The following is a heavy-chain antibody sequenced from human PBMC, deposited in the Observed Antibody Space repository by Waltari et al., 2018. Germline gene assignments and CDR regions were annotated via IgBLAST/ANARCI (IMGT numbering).Heavy chain of an antibody. J-gene: IGHJ3*02. CDR3: ARGYGSGSYRGAFNI. Sequence: QVQLQQSGPGLVKPSQTLSLTCAISGDSVSSNSVPWNWIRPSPSSGLEWLGRTYYRSKWNNDYAISVKSRITINPDTSKNQFSLQLNSVTPEDTAVYFCARGYGSGSYRGAFNIWGQGTMVTVSS. V-gene: IGHV6-1*01. CDR2: TYYRSKWNN. CDR1: GDSVSSNSVP. D-gene: IGHD6-19*01.